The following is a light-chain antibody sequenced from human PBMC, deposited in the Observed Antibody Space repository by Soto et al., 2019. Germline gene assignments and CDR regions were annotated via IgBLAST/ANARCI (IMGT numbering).Light chain of an antibody. CDR2: GAS. V-gene: IGKV3D-20*02. Sequence: EIVLTQSPGTLSLSPGERATLSCRASQSVTSGYLGWYQQKPGQAPRLLIYGASSRATGISDRFSGSGSGTDFTLTISSLEPEDFAVYYCQQRSNWPPYTFGQGTKLEIK. J-gene: IGKJ2*01. CDR3: QQRSNWPPYT. CDR1: QSVTSGY.